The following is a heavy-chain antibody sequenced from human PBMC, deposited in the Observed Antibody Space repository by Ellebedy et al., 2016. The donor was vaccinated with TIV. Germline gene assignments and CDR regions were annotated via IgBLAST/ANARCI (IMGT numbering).Heavy chain of an antibody. J-gene: IGHJ3*02. CDR2: IYYSGST. D-gene: IGHD6-19*01. Sequence: MPSETLSLTCTVSGGSISSSSYYWGWIRQPPGKGLEWIGSIYYSGSTYYNPSLKSRVTISVDTSKNQFSLKLSSVTAADTAVYYCARGVAVAGAFDIWGQGTMVTVSS. V-gene: IGHV4-39*07. CDR3: ARGVAVAGAFDI. CDR1: GGSISSSSYY.